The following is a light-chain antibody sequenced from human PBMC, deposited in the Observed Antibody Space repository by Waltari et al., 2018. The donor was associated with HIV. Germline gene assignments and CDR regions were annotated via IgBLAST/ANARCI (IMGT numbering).Light chain of an antibody. CDR3: QQSYNTPVT. CDR1: QPIGKY. CDR2: AAS. Sequence: DIHLTQSPSSLAASVADTVTVTCRASQPIGKYLNWYQVKPGKAPKLLVYAASSMQFGVPPRFSGSGSGTHFTLTVSSLQDDDFAIYYCQQSYNTPVTFGGGTTLEIK. V-gene: IGKV1-39*01. J-gene: IGKJ4*01.